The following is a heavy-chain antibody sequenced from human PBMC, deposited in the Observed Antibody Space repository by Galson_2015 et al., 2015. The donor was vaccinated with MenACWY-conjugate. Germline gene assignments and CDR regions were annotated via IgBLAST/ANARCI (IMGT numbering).Heavy chain of an antibody. CDR1: GFPFSSYA. J-gene: IGHJ4*02. V-gene: IGHV3-23*01. CDR2: ISDSGRTT. Sequence: SLRLSCAVSGFPFSSYAMTWVRQAPGKGLEWVSTISDSGRTTYYADSVQGRFTISRDNSKNKVSLQMNSLRAGDAAAYYCAKDLVKNYEMLTGYFSDWGQGVLVTVSS. D-gene: IGHD3-9*01. CDR3: AKDLVKNYEMLTGYFSD.